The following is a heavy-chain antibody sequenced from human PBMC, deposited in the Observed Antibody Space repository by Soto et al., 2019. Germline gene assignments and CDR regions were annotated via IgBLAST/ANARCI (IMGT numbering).Heavy chain of an antibody. J-gene: IGHJ6*02. CDR3: ARDLAVAGPEDYYYYGMDV. D-gene: IGHD6-19*01. CDR1: GFTFSSYW. Sequence: HPGGSLRLSCAASGFTFSSYWMHWVRQAPGKGLVWVSRINSDGSSTSYADSVKGRFTISRDNAKNTLYLQMNSLRAEDTAVYYCARDLAVAGPEDYYYYGMDVWGQGTTVTVSS. CDR2: INSDGSST. V-gene: IGHV3-74*01.